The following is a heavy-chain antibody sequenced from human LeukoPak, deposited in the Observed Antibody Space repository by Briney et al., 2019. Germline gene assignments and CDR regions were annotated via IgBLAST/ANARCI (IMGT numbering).Heavy chain of an antibody. Sequence: GGSLRLSCAASGFTFSSYAMSWVRQAPGEGLEWVSTISGSGGSTYYADSVKGRFTISRDNSKNTLYLHMNNLRADDTAVYYCAKDEVGTSWGQGTLVTVSS. V-gene: IGHV3-23*01. D-gene: IGHD2-15*01. CDR2: ISGSGGST. J-gene: IGHJ5*02. CDR3: AKDEVGTS. CDR1: GFTFSSYA.